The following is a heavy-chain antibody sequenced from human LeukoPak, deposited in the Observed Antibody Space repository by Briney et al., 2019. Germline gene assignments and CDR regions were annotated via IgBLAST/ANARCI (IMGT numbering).Heavy chain of an antibody. CDR1: GGSISSSSYY. J-gene: IGHJ3*02. V-gene: IGHV4-39*07. Sequence: SETLSLTCTVSGGSISSSSYYWGWIRHPPGKGLEWLGSIYYSGSTYYNPSLKSRVTISVDTSKNQFSLKLSSVTAADTAVYYCARDKLASSSWRISAFDIWGQGTMVTVSS. D-gene: IGHD6-13*01. CDR2: IYYSGST. CDR3: ARDKLASSSWRISAFDI.